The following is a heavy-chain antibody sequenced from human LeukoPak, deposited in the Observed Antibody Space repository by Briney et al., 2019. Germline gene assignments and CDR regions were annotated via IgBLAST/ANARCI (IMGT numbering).Heavy chain of an antibody. Sequence: GGSLRLSCAASGFTFSSYEMNWVRQAPGKGLEWVSYISSSGSKIYYADSVKGRFTISRDNAKNSLYLQMNTLRADDTAVYYCARDGAYTGYDFDYWGQGTLVTVSS. D-gene: IGHD5-12*01. CDR3: ARDGAYTGYDFDY. V-gene: IGHV3-48*03. CDR1: GFTFSSYE. J-gene: IGHJ4*02. CDR2: ISSSGSKI.